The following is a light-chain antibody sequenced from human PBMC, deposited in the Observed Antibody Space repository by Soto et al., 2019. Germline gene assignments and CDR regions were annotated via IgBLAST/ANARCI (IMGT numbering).Light chain of an antibody. Sequence: EIVMTQSPATLSVSPGERATLSCRASQSINNNLAWYQQKRGQGPRLLIYGASSRSTGTPARFSGSGSGTAFTLTISSLQSEDCEIYYCQQYNDWPITFGGGTKVEIK. CDR3: QQYNDWPIT. CDR1: QSINNN. J-gene: IGKJ4*01. V-gene: IGKV3-15*01. CDR2: GAS.